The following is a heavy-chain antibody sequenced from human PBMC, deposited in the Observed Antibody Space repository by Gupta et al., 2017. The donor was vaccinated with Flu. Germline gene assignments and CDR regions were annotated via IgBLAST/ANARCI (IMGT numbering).Heavy chain of an antibody. D-gene: IGHD3-10*01. CDR3: ARVYYPSLEYFQD. J-gene: IGHJ1*01. Sequence: RQAPGQGLEWMGWVSSYNGDTKYAQKFLGRVTMTTDTSTKTAYLALRGLRSDDTAVYYCARVYYPSLEYFQDWGQGTLVIVSS. CDR2: VSSYNGDT. V-gene: IGHV1-18*01.